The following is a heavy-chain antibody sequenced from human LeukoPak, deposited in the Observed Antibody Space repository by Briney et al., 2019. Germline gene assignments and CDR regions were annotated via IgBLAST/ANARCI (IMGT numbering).Heavy chain of an antibody. CDR3: ARVLYSYGSGWFDP. D-gene: IGHD5-18*01. V-gene: IGHV3-48*03. CDR2: ISSSGSTI. CDR1: GFTFSSYE. Sequence: GGSLRLSCAASGFTFSSYEMNWVRQAPGKGLEWVSYISSSGSTIYYADSVKGRFTISRDNAKNSLYLQMNSLRAEDTAVYYCARVLYSYGSGWFDPWGQGTLVTVSS. J-gene: IGHJ5*02.